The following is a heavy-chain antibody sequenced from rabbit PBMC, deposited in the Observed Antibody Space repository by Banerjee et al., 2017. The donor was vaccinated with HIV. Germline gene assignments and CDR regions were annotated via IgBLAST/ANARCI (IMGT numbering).Heavy chain of an antibody. CDR1: GIDFSNYG. Sequence: QLKETGGGLVQPGESLKLSCKASGIDFSNYGISWVRQAPGKGLEWIGIIYAGGGSTDYASWVNGRFTISSDNAQNTVDLQMNSLTAADTATYFCAREGPYAGSPYYFNLWGPGTLVTVS. CDR3: AREGPYAGSPYYFNL. CDR2: IYAGGGST. V-gene: IGHV1S7*01. J-gene: IGHJ4*01. D-gene: IGHD4-2*01.